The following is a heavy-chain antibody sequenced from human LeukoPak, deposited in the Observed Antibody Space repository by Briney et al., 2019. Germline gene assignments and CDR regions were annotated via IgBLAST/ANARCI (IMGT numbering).Heavy chain of an antibody. J-gene: IGHJ6*02. D-gene: IGHD3-10*01. CDR3: ATPRGDYYYGMDV. V-gene: IGHV3-74*01. Sequence: GGSLRLSCAASGFTFSNYWMHWVRQAPGKGLVWVSRVNSDGSNTYYADSVKGRFTISRDNAKNTLYLQMNSLRAEDTAVYYCATPRGDYYYGMDVWGLGTTVAVSS. CDR2: VNSDGSNT. CDR1: GFTFSNYW.